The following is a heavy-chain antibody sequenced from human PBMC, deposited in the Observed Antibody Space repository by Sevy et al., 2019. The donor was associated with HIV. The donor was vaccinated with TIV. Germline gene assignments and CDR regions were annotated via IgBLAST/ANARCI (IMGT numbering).Heavy chain of an antibody. Sequence: ASVKVSCKASGYTFTSYGISWVRQAPGQGLEWMGWISTFNVNTNNAQKFQGRVTMTTDTSTSTAYMELTSLRSDDTAEYYCARDDCSSLSCHGSLLYWGQGTLVTVSS. D-gene: IGHD2-2*01. V-gene: IGHV1-18*01. CDR3: ARDDCSSLSCHGSLLY. CDR1: GYTFTSYG. J-gene: IGHJ4*02. CDR2: ISTFNVNT.